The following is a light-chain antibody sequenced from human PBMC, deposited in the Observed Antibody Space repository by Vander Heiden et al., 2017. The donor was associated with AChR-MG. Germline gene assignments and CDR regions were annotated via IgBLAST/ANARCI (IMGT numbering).Light chain of an antibody. CDR3: SSYTSSSTLAYV. J-gene: IGLJ1*01. Sequence: QSALTQPASVSGSPGQSITISCTGTRSDVGGYNYVSWYQQHPGKAPKLMIYDVSNRPSGVSNRFSGSKSGNTDSLTISGLQAEDEADYYCSSYTSSSTLAYVFGTGTKVTVL. CDR1: RSDVGGYNY. V-gene: IGLV2-14*03. CDR2: DVS.